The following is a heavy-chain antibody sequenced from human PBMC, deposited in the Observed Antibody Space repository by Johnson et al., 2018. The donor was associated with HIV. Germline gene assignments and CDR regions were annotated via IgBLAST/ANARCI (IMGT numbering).Heavy chain of an antibody. D-gene: IGHD3-3*01. CDR1: GFTFSSYA. J-gene: IGHJ3*02. V-gene: IGHV3-30-3*01. Sequence: QVQLVESGGGVVQPGRSLRLSCAASGFTFSSYALHWVRQAPGKGLEWVAVISYDGSNKYYADYVKGRFTISRDNSKNTLYLQMNSLRAEDTAVYYCARCSDFGVIINDAFDIWRQGTMVIVSS. CDR3: ARCSDFGVIINDAFDI. CDR2: ISYDGSNK.